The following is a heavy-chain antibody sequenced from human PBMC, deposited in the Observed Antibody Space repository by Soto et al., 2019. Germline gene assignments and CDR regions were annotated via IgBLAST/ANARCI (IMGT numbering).Heavy chain of an antibody. CDR2: ISYSGNT. CDR3: AIRNIDVDSFDY. Sequence: PSETLSLTCTVSGGSISSYYWSWIRQHPGTGLEWIGYISYSGNTYFHPSLRNRVTISLDTSKNEFSLKLNSVTAADTAVYYCAIRNIDVDSFDYWVPGTLVTVPS. D-gene: IGHD5-12*01. V-gene: IGHV4-59*06. CDR1: GGSISSYY. J-gene: IGHJ4*01.